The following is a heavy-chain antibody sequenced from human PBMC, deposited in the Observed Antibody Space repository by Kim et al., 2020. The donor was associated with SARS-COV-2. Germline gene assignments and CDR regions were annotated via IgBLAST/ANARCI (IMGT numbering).Heavy chain of an antibody. D-gene: IGHD2-15*01. J-gene: IGHJ4*02. CDR1: GFTFNTYV. V-gene: IGHV3-30-3*01. CDR3: ARGTGGSSYSPSGY. Sequence: GGSLRLSCAASGFTFNTYVMHWVRQAPGKGLEWVATISSDENNKYYADSVKGRFTISRDNSKNTLYLQMNSLRVEDTAVYYCARGTGGSSYSPSGYWGQGTLVTVSS. CDR2: ISSDENNK.